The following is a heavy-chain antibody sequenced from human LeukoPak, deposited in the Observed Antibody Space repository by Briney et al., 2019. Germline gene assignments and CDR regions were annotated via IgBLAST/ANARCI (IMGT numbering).Heavy chain of an antibody. V-gene: IGHV1-3*01. D-gene: IGHD6-19*01. CDR1: GGTFSSYA. J-gene: IGHJ4*02. Sequence: ASVKVSCKASGGTFSSYAISWVRQAPGQGLEWMGWINAGNGNTKYSQKFQGRVTITRDTSASTAYMELTSLTSEDTAVYYCARHHGWDSSGPSDYWGQGTLVTVSS. CDR3: ARHHGWDSSGPSDY. CDR2: INAGNGNT.